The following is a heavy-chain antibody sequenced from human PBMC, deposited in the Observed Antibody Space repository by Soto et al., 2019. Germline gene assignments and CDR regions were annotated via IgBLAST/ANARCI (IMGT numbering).Heavy chain of an antibody. CDR2: IYYSGST. J-gene: IGHJ3*02. Sequence: QVQLQESGPGLVKPSETLSLTCTVSGGSISSYYWSWIRQPPVKGLEWIGYIYYSGSTNYNPSLKSRVTISVDTSKNPFSLKLSSVTAADTAVYYCARDIPSTGFDIWGQGTMVTVSS. CDR1: GGSISSYY. V-gene: IGHV4-59*01. CDR3: ARDIPSTGFDI.